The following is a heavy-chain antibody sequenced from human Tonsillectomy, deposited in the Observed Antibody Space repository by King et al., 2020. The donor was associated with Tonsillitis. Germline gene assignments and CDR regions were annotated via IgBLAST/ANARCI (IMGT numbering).Heavy chain of an antibody. V-gene: IGHV5-51*01. CDR3: ARPRHCGGDCYSHYYFDY. CDR2: IYPGDSDT. D-gene: IGHD2-21*02. Sequence: QLVQSGAEVKKPGESLKISCKGSGYSFTSYWIGWVRQMPGKGLEWMGIIYPGDSDTRYSPSFQGQVTLPADKSISTAYLQWSGLKGSDTAMYYCARPRHCGGDCYSHYYFDYWGQGTLVTVSS. CDR1: GYSFTSYW. J-gene: IGHJ4*02.